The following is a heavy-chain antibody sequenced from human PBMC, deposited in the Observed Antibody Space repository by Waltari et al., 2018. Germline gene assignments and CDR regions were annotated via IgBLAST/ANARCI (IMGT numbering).Heavy chain of an antibody. CDR2: MNPNSGST. J-gene: IGHJ6*04. CDR3: ARGSDILTGYYSGDV. CDR1: GYTFTSYA. D-gene: IGHD3-9*01. Sequence: QVQLVQSGAEVKKPGASAKVSCKASGYTFTSYAINWVRQATGQGLEWMGWMNPNSGSTGYVQKFQGRVTMTRNTSISTAYMELSSLRSDDTAVYYCARGSDILTGYYSGDVWGKGTTVTVSS. V-gene: IGHV1-8*01.